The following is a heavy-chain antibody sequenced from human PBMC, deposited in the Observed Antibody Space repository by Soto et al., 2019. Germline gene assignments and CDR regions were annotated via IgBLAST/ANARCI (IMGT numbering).Heavy chain of an antibody. V-gene: IGHV3-15*01. CDR3: TIYGLYSGGFDF. CDR1: GFTFINAW. CDR2: IRSNAHGGTT. J-gene: IGHJ4*02. Sequence: EVQLVESGGGLVKPGESLRLSCAASGFTFINAWMSWVRQAPGKGLEWVGRIRSNAHGGTTDYGAPVNGRFAISRDDSENTVYLQMNSLKTEDTAVYYCTIYGLYSGGFDFWGQGTLVTVSS. D-gene: IGHD1-26*01.